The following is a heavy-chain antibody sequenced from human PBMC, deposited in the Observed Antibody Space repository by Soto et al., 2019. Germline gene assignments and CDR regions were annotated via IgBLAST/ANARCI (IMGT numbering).Heavy chain of an antibody. Sequence: PGESLKISCNGSGYSFTNYWICWVRQMPGKGLEWMGIIYPGDSDTRYSPSFQGQVTISADKSISTAYLQWSSLKASDTAMYYCATPRGSYPHAFDIWGQGTMVTVSS. CDR1: GYSFTNYW. J-gene: IGHJ3*02. CDR2: IYPGDSDT. V-gene: IGHV5-51*01. CDR3: ATPRGSYPHAFDI. D-gene: IGHD1-26*01.